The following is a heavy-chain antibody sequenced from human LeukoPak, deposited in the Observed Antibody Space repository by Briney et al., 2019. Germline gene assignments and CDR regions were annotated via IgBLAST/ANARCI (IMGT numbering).Heavy chain of an antibody. CDR1: GYTFTGYY. CDR3: AREGTVFGDD. D-gene: IGHD3-3*01. CDR2: INPNSGGT. V-gene: IGHV1-2*02. J-gene: IGHJ4*02. Sequence: ASVKVSCKASGYTFTGYYMHWVRQAPGQGLEWMGWINPNSGGTNYAQKFQGRVTMTGDTSISTAYMELGRLKSDDTAVYYCAREGTVFGDDWGQGTLVTVSS.